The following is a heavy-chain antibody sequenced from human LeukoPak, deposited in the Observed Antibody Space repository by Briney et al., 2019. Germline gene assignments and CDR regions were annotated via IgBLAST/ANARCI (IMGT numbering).Heavy chain of an antibody. CDR3: ARGGANYSDISAYGYFDL. CDR2: IGAAGDT. Sequence: GSLRLSCAASGFTFSRNDVHWVRQVTGKGLEWVSAIGAAGDTYYPGSVKGRFTISRENAKNSLYLQMNSLRVGDTAVYYCARGGANYSDISAYGYFDLWGRGTLVTVSS. D-gene: IGHD3-22*01. V-gene: IGHV3-13*04. CDR1: GFTFSRND. J-gene: IGHJ2*01.